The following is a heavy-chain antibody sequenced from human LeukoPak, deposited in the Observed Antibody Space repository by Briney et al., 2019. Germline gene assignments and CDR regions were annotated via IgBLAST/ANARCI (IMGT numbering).Heavy chain of an antibody. CDR1: GFTFSRSG. J-gene: IGHJ4*02. CDR2: ISYDGSDK. D-gene: IGHD1-7*01. Sequence: PGRSLRLSCAASGFTFSRSGMHWVRQAPGKGLEWVSFISYDGSDKYYADSVKGRFTISRDNSKNTLYLQMNSLRAEDTAVYYCARDYMSLNYNNFDSWGQGTLVTVSS. CDR3: ARDYMSLNYNNFDS. V-gene: IGHV3-30*03.